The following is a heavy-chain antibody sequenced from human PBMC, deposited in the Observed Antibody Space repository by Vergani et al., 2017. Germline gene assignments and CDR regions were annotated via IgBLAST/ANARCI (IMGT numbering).Heavy chain of an antibody. CDR1: GGSISGGAYS. CDR2: IYQDGST. D-gene: IGHD4-23*01. CDR3: ARPIDGGNSDY. V-gene: IGHV4-30-2*01. Sequence: QLQLQESGSRLVKPSQTLSLTCAVSGGSISGGAYSWSWIRQPPGKGLEWIGYIYQDGSTYYKPSLRSRVTISVDRSKNQFSLKLSSVTAADTAVYYCARPIDGGNSDYWGQGTLVTVSS. J-gene: IGHJ4*02.